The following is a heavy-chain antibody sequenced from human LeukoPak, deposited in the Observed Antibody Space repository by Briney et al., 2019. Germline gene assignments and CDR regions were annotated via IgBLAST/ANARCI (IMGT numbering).Heavy chain of an antibody. CDR1: GGSISSYY. CDR2: LYNSGST. Sequence: SSETLSLTCTVSGGSISSYYWSWIRQPPGKGLERIGYLYNSGSTSYNPSLKSRVTISVDTSKNQFSLKLTSVTAADTAVYYCARGGGGGGGYWGQGTLVTVSS. J-gene: IGHJ4*02. CDR3: ARGGGGGGGY. D-gene: IGHD2-21*01. V-gene: IGHV4-59*01.